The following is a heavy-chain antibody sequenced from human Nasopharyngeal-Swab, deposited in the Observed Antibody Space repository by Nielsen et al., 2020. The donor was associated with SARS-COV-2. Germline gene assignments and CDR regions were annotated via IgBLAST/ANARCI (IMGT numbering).Heavy chain of an antibody. D-gene: IGHD3-22*01. Sequence: GGSLRLSCAASGFTFSRYTMHWVRQAPGTGLEWVAVISYDGSNKYYADSVKGRFTISRDISKNTLYLQMNSLRAEDTAVFYCASTPLDSSGYYYAFHYWGRGTLVTVSS. CDR2: ISYDGSNK. CDR3: ASTPLDSSGYYYAFHY. CDR1: GFTFSRYT. V-gene: IGHV3-30-3*01. J-gene: IGHJ4*02.